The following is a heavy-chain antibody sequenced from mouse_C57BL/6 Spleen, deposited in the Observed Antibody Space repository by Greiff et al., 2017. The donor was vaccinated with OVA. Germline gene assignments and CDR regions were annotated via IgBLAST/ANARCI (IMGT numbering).Heavy chain of an antibody. V-gene: IGHV1-26*01. Sequence: EVQLQQSGPELVKPGASVKMSCKASGYTFTDYYMNWVKQRHGQSLEWIGRINPNNGGTRYNQKFKGKATLTVDKSSSTAYMELRSLTSEDSAVYYVEKEFITTVVAHWCFDVWGTGTTVTVSS. CDR2: INPNNGGT. D-gene: IGHD1-1*01. J-gene: IGHJ1*03. CDR3: EKEFITTVVAHWCFDV. CDR1: GYTFTDYY.